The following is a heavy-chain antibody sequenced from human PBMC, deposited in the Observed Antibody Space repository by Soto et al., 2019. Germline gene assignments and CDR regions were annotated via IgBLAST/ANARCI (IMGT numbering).Heavy chain of an antibody. V-gene: IGHV3-23*01. D-gene: IGHD2-2*01. J-gene: IGHJ4*02. CDR1: GCTFSSYA. CDR3: AKLSRPVVPAAPFDY. Sequence: GGSLILSCTASGCTFSSYARSWVRQTPGKGLEWVSAISGSGGSTYYADSVKGRFTIPRDNSKNTLYLQMNSLRAEDTAVYYCAKLSRPVVPAAPFDYWGQGTLVTVSS. CDR2: ISGSGGST.